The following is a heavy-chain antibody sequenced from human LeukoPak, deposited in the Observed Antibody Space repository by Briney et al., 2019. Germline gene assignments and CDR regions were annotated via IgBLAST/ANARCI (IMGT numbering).Heavy chain of an antibody. J-gene: IGHJ4*02. CDR2: IYTGGTT. D-gene: IGHD6-6*01. CDR3: ARDSSSYYFDY. V-gene: IGHV3-66*01. CDR1: GFTVTSNH. Sequence: GGSLRLSCSASGFTVTSNHMNWVRQAPGKGLEWVSIIYTGGTTHYADSLKDRFTILRDESINTLYLQMNSLRAEDTAVYYCARDSSSYYFDYWGQGTLVTVSS.